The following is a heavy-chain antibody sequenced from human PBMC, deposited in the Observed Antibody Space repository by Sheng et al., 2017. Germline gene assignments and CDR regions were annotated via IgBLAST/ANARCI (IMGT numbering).Heavy chain of an antibody. CDR1: GFTFSTFW. V-gene: IGHV3-7*01. CDR2: IKQDGSEK. J-gene: IGHJ6*02. Sequence: EVQLVESGGGLVQPGGSLRLSCAASGFTFSTFWMSWVRQAPGKGLEWVANIKQDGSEKYYVDSVKGRFTISRDNAENSLFLQMNNLRAEDTAVYYCATGASSYSYYDMDVWGQGTAVT. CDR3: ATGASSYSYYDMDV.